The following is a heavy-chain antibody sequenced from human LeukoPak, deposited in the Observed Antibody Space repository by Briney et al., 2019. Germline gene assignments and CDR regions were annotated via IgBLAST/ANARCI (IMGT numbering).Heavy chain of an antibody. CDR3: ARYSGWYYFDY. CDR1: GGTFSSCA. J-gene: IGHJ4*02. D-gene: IGHD6-19*01. Sequence: SVKVSCKASGGTFSSCAISWVRQAPGQGLEWMGRIIPILGIANYAQKFQGRVTITADKSTSTAYMELSSLRSEDTAVYYCARYSGWYYFDYWGQGTLVTVSS. CDR2: IIPILGIA. V-gene: IGHV1-69*04.